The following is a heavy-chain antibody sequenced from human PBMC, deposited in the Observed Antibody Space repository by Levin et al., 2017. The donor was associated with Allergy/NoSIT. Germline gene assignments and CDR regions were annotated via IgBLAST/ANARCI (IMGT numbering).Heavy chain of an antibody. D-gene: IGHD4-17*01. J-gene: IGHJ6*02. Sequence: GGSLRLSCAASGFTFSSYGMHWVRQAPGKGLEWVAVISYDGSNKYYADSVKGRFTISRDNSKNTLYLQMNSLRAEDTAVYYCAKDTTVTTSYYGMDVWGQGTTVTVSS. CDR3: AKDTTVTTSYYGMDV. V-gene: IGHV3-30*18. CDR2: ISYDGSNK. CDR1: GFTFSSYG.